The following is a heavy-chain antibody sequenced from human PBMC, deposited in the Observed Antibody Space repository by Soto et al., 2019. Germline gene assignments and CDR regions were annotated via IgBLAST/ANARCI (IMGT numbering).Heavy chain of an antibody. Sequence: QVQLQESGPGLVKPSQTLSLTCTVSGGSISSGGYYWSWIRQHPGKGLEWIGYIYYSGSTYYNPSLRGRVTISVDTSKNQFSLKLSSVTAADTAVYYCARDKLGYCSGGSCYSEGYYYYYGMDVWGQGTTVTVSS. J-gene: IGHJ6*02. V-gene: IGHV4-31*03. CDR1: GGSISSGGYY. CDR3: ARDKLGYCSGGSCYSEGYYYYYGMDV. CDR2: IYYSGST. D-gene: IGHD2-15*01.